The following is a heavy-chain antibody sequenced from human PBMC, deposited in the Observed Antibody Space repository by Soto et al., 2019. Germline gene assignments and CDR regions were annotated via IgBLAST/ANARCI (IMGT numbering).Heavy chain of an antibody. CDR2: ISDSGNT. V-gene: IGHV4-39*01. CDR3: ARRDYIGSYHFDY. Sequence: SEPLSLPGTVSVGSIRTRSQHWCRILQAPGRGLEWIGTISDSGNTYSNSSLRGRVTISVDPAKNQFSLRLTSVTAADTAVYYCARRDYIGSYHFDYWGQGALVTVSS. CDR1: VGSIRTRSQH. J-gene: IGHJ4*02. D-gene: IGHD1-26*01.